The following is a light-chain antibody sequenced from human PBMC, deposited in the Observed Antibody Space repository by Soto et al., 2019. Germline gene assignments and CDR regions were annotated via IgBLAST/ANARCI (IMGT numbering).Light chain of an antibody. CDR1: SSGVGGYNY. CDR2: EVS. Sequence: QSVLTQPAPVSGSPGQSITISCTGTSSGVGGYNYVSWYQQHPGKAPKLMIYEVSNRPSGVSNRFSGSKSGNTASLTISGLQAEDEADYYCSSYTSSSTPFVFGTGTKVTVL. CDR3: SSYTSSSTPFV. V-gene: IGLV2-14*01. J-gene: IGLJ1*01.